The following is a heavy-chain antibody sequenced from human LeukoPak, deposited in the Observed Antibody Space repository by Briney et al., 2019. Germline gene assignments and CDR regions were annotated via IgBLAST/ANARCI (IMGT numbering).Heavy chain of an antibody. D-gene: IGHD3-10*01. CDR1: GYTFTGYY. CDR2: INRNSDGT. J-gene: IGHJ4*02. CDR3: ASDPFYRPYRGEAISFEY. V-gene: IGHV1-2*02. Sequence: AALKVSCKASGYTFTGYYMHWVRQAPGQGREWVGWINRNSDGTNYARKLQGRVTMTMDTSISTAYMGLSTVRAYVTGLCFCASDPFYRPYRGEAISFEYWGQGTLVTVSS.